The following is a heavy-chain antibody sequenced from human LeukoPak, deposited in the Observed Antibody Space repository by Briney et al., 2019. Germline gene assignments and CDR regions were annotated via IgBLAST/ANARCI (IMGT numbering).Heavy chain of an antibody. CDR1: GGTFSSYA. V-gene: IGHV1-69*13. D-gene: IGHD1-7*01. CDR3: ARDSITGTTLGYWNDAFDI. Sequence: SVKVSCKASGGTFSSYAISWVRQAPGQGLEWMGGIIPIFGTANYAQKFQGRVTITADESTSTVYMELSSLRSEDTAVYYCARDSITGTTLGYWNDAFDIWGQGTMVTVSS. CDR2: IIPIFGTA. J-gene: IGHJ3*02.